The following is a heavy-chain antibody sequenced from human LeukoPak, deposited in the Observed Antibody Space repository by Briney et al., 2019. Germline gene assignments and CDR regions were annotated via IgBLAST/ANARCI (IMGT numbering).Heavy chain of an antibody. Sequence: SEALSLTCTVSGGSISSYYWSWIRQPPGKGLEWIGYIYHSGSAYSNPSPESRVTLSVDRSKNQFSLNLSSVTAADTAVYYCARGRNLRPDAFDIWGQGTLVTVSS. J-gene: IGHJ3*02. V-gene: IGHV4-59*12. CDR3: ARGRNLRPDAFDI. CDR2: IYHSGSA. CDR1: GGSISSYY. D-gene: IGHD1-14*01.